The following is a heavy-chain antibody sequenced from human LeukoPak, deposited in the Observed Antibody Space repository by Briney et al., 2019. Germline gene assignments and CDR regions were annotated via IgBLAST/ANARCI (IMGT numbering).Heavy chain of an antibody. D-gene: IGHD3-22*01. V-gene: IGHV3-73*01. Sequence: PGGSLRLSCAASGFTFSGSAMHWVRQASGKGLEWVGRIRSKANSYATAYAASVKGRFTISRDDSKNTAYLQMNSLKTEDTAVYYCARDPLRYYYDSSGYQTNAEYFQHWGQGTLVTVSS. CDR3: ARDPLRYYYDSSGYQTNAEYFQH. CDR2: IRSKANSYAT. CDR1: GFTFSGSA. J-gene: IGHJ1*01.